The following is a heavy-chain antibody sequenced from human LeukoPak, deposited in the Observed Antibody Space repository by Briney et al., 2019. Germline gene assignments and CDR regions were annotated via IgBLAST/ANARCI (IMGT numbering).Heavy chain of an antibody. CDR2: ISAYNGNT. V-gene: IGHV1-18*03. J-gene: IGHJ4*02. CDR3: AREYQLLSPFDY. Sequence: ASVKVSCKASGYTFTSYGISWVRQAPGQGLEWMGWISAYNGNTNYAQKLQGRVTMTTDTSTSTAYMELRSLRSDDMAVYYCAREYQLLSPFDYWGQGTLVTVSS. CDR1: GYTFTSYG. D-gene: IGHD2-2*01.